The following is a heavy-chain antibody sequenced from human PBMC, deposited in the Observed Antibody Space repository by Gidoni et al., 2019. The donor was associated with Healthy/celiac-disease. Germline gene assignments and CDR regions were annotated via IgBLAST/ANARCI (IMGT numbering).Heavy chain of an antibody. CDR3: ARDKEPYCSGGSCYFSWFDP. CDR2: ISYDGSNK. V-gene: IGHV3-30-3*01. D-gene: IGHD2-15*01. J-gene: IGHJ5*02. Sequence: QVQLVESGGGVVKPGGSLRPSCQASGFTFSSYAMHGVRQAPGKGREWVAVISYDGSNKYSADSVKGRFTISRDNSKNTLYLQMNSLRAEDTAVYYCARDKEPYCSGGSCYFSWFDPWGQGTLVTVSS. CDR1: GFTFSSYA.